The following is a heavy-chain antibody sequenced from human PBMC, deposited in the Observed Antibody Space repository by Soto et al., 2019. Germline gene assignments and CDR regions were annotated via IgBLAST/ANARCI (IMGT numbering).Heavy chain of an antibody. CDR1: GYTFTGYY. Sequence: ASVKVSCKASGYTFTGYYMHWVRQAPGQGLEWMGWINPNSGGTNYAQKFQGWVTMTRDTSISTAYMELSRLRSDDTAVYYCAADSPYDDYVLGRHRYTSFDYCGQGTLVAFSS. J-gene: IGHJ4*02. CDR3: AADSPYDDYVLGRHRYTSFDY. CDR2: INPNSGGT. V-gene: IGHV1-2*04. D-gene: IGHD3-16*02.